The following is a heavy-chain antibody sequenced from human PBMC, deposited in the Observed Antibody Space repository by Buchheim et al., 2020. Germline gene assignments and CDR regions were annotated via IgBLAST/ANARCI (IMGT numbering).Heavy chain of an antibody. Sequence: EVQLVESGGGLVQPGGSLRLSCAASGFTFSSYWMSWVRQAPGKGLEWVANIKQDGSEKYYVDSVKGGFTISRDNAKNSLYLQMNSLRAEDTAVYYCARDRGYYYDSLPPDVWGQGTT. J-gene: IGHJ6*02. CDR3: ARDRGYYYDSLPPDV. V-gene: IGHV3-7*03. CDR2: IKQDGSEK. D-gene: IGHD3-22*01. CDR1: GFTFSSYW.